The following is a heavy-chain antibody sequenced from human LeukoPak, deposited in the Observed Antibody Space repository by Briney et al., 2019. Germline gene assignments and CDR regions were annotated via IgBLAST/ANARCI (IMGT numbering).Heavy chain of an antibody. Sequence: GGSLRLSCAASGFTFSNYAMSWVRQAPGKGLECVSTISGSGGVTYYADSVKGRFTISRDDSKNTMYLQMNSLRAEDTAVYYCARMAIVGAPLWGRGTLVTVSS. D-gene: IGHD1-26*01. CDR1: GFTFSNYA. CDR2: ISGSGGVT. CDR3: ARMAIVGAPL. V-gene: IGHV3-23*01. J-gene: IGHJ4*02.